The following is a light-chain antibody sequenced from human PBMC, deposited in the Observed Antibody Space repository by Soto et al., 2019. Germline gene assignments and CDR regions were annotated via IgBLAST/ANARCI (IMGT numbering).Light chain of an antibody. CDR3: QHYNSYSEA. J-gene: IGKJ1*01. CDR1: QSISIW. CDR2: AAS. Sequence: DIQITQSPSSLSASLGDRVTITFRASQSISIWLAWYQQKPGKAPKLLIYAASSLESGVPSRFSGSGSGTEFTLTISSLQPDDFATYYCQHYNSYSEAFGQGTKVDIK. V-gene: IGKV1-5*03.